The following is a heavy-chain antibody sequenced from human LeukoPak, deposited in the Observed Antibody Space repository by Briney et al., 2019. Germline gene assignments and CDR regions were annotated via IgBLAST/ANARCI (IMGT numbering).Heavy chain of an antibody. J-gene: IGHJ4*02. D-gene: IGHD2-2*01. CDR2: ISSRDNTI. Sequence: PGGSLRLSCAASGFTFSSYSMNWVRQAPGKGLEWVSYISSRDNTIYYADSVKGRFTISRDNAENSLYLQMNSLRAEDTAVYYCARSLRTAGYWGQGTLVTVSS. CDR1: GFTFSSYS. V-gene: IGHV3-48*01. CDR3: ARSLRTAGY.